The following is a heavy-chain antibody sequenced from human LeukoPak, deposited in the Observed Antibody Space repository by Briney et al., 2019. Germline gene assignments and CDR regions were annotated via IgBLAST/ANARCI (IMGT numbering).Heavy chain of an antibody. CDR2: IYSGGST. V-gene: IGHV3-53*01. CDR1: GFTFSTYA. D-gene: IGHD3-3*01. J-gene: IGHJ4*02. CDR3: ARRGGLTSFGVTVEYYFDN. Sequence: GGSLRLSCAASGFTFSTYAMHWVRQAPGKGLEWVSVIYSGGSTYYADSVKGRFTISRDNSKNTLYLQMNSLRAEDTAVYYCARRGGLTSFGVTVEYYFDNWGQGSLVTVSS.